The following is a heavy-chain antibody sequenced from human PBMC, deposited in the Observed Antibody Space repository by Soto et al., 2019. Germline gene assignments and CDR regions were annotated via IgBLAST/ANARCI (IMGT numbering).Heavy chain of an antibody. V-gene: IGHV3-74*03. J-gene: IGHJ4*02. CDR2: IRRDGSNA. CDR3: ARVDGDYHDGNGYLGRH. Sequence: EVQLVESGGGLFQPGGSLRLSCAASGFTFSSYWMHWVRQAPGKGLVWVSRIRRDGSNAEYADSVKGRFTISRDNAENTLYLQMNSLRVEDTAVYYCARVDGDYHDGNGYLGRHWGQGTLVTVSS. CDR1: GFTFSSYW. D-gene: IGHD3-22*01.